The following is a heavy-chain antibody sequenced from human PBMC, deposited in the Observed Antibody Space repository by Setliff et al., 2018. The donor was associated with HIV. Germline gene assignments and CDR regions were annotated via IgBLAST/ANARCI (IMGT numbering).Heavy chain of an antibody. CDR1: GYTFTAYY. CDR3: AKGYTWSVVGALDV. D-gene: IGHD1-1*01. Sequence: ASVKVSCKASGYTFTAYYIHWVRQAPGQGLEWMGRIIPNSGGTNYAQKFQGRVTMTRDTSISTAYMELRSLTSDDTAMYYCAKGYTWSVVGALDVWGQGTRVTVSS. J-gene: IGHJ3*01. V-gene: IGHV1-2*06. CDR2: IIPNSGGT.